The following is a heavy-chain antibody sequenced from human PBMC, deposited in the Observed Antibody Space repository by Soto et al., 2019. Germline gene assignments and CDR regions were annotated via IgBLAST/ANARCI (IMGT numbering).Heavy chain of an antibody. Sequence: SETLSLTCTVSGGSISSSSYYWGWIRQPPGKGLEWIGSIYYSGSTYYNPSLKSRVTISVDTSKNQFSLKLSSVTAADTAVYYFVSFRVYYGILKSFDFWGQGTMVTVSS. D-gene: IGHD3-9*01. V-gene: IGHV4-39*01. J-gene: IGHJ3*01. CDR2: IYYSGST. CDR1: GGSISSSSYY. CDR3: VSFRVYYGILKSFDF.